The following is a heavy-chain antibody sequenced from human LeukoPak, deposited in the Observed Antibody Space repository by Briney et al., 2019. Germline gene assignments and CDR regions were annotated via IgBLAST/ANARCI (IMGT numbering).Heavy chain of an antibody. CDR2: INHSGST. D-gene: IGHD3-10*01. CDR3: ARASMVRGVRRGRYWFDP. CDR1: GGSISSSSYY. J-gene: IGHJ5*02. Sequence: SETLSLTCTVSGGSISSSSYYWSWIRQPPGKGLEWIGEINHSGSTNYNPSLKSRVTISVDTSKNQFSLKLSSVTAADTAVYYCARASMVRGVRRGRYWFDPWGQGTLVTVSS. V-gene: IGHV4-39*07.